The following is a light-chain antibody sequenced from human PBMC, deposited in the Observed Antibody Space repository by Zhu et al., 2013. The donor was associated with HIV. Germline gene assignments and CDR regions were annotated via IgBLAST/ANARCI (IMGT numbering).Light chain of an antibody. J-gene: IGLJ3*02. CDR1: TGAVTSDYY. Sequence: QTVVTQEPSLTVSPGGTVTLTCASSTGAVTSDYYPNWFQQKPGQPPRGLIYSIENKYSWTPARFSGSLLGGKAALTLSGAQPEDEAEYFCFLSYSGADWVFGGGTRLTVL. V-gene: IGLV7-43*01. CDR2: SIE. CDR3: FLSYSGADWV.